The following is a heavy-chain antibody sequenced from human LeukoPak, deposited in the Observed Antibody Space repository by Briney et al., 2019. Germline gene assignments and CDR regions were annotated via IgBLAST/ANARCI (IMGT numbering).Heavy chain of an antibody. D-gene: IGHD5-12*01. CDR2: IIPIFGTA. CDR3: VGGKWPQIDY. J-gene: IGHJ4*02. Sequence: ASVKVSCKASGGTFSSYAISWVRQAPGQGLEWMGGIIPIFGTANYAQKFQGRVTITTDESTSTAYMELSSLRSEDTAVYYCVGGKWPQIDYWGQGTLVTVSS. V-gene: IGHV1-69*05. CDR1: GGTFSSYA.